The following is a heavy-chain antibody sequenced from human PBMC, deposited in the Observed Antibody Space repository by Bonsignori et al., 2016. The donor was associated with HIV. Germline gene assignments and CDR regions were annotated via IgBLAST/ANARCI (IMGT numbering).Heavy chain of an antibody. CDR2: INSDGSST. Sequence: WIRQPPGKGLVWVSRINSDGSSTSYADSVKGRFTISRDNAKNTLYLQMNSLRAEDTAVYYCARARSWIQLSEAFDIWGQGTMVTVSS. CDR3: ARARSWIQLSEAFDI. J-gene: IGHJ3*02. V-gene: IGHV3-74*01. D-gene: IGHD5-18*01.